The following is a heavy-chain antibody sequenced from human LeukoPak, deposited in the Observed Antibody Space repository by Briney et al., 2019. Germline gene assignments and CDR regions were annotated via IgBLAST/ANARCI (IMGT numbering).Heavy chain of an antibody. CDR2: IGSSSSSI. CDR3: ARAGCTAVVVEY. Sequence: GRSLRLSCAASGFTFSSYSMVWVRQAPGKGLEWVSCIGSSSSSIYYADSVRGRFTISRDNAKNSLYLQLNSLRAEDTAVYYCARAGCTAVVVEYWGQGTLVTVSS. V-gene: IGHV3-21*01. D-gene: IGHD5-18*01. CDR1: GFTFSSYS. J-gene: IGHJ4*02.